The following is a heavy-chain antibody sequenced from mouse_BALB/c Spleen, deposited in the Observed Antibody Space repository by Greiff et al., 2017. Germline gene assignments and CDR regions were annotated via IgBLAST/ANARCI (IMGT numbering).Heavy chain of an antibody. CDR1: GFSLTSYG. CDR3: AKIYGSSYGYFDV. J-gene: IGHJ1*01. V-gene: IGHV2-9*02. Sequence: VKLVESGPGLVAPSQSLSITCTVSGFSLTSYGVHWVRQPPGKGLEWLGVIWAGGSTNYNSALMSRLSISKDNSKSQVFLKLNSLQTDDTATYYCAKIYGSSYGYFDVWGAGTTVTVSS. D-gene: IGHD1-1*01. CDR2: IWAGGST.